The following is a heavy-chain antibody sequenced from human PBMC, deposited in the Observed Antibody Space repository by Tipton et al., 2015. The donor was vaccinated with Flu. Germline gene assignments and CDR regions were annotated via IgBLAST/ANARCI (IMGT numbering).Heavy chain of an antibody. CDR2: IYNNAYT. CDR1: GGSIGSFY. D-gene: IGHD2-2*01. V-gene: IGHV4-59*12. Sequence: LRLSCTVSGGSIGSFYWNWIRQPPGKGLEWIGYIYNNAYTKYNPSLKSRVTISVGTSKKQFSLQLRSVTAADTAVYYCARDPSLGMPDYFDHWGQGTLVTASS. CDR3: ARDPSLGMPDYFDH. J-gene: IGHJ4*02.